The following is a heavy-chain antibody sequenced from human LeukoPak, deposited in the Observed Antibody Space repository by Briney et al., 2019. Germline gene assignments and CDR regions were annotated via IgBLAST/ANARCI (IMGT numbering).Heavy chain of an antibody. Sequence: GGSLRLSCAASGFTFRNYGIHWVRQAPGKGLEWVAIISYDGTNKYYADSVKGRFTISRDNSKNTLYPQMNSLRAEDTAMYYCAKEEGVMAIAGSPSGYWGQGTLVTVSS. D-gene: IGHD2-21*01. J-gene: IGHJ4*02. CDR3: AKEEGVMAIAGSPSGY. CDR1: GFTFRNYG. CDR2: ISYDGTNK. V-gene: IGHV3-30*18.